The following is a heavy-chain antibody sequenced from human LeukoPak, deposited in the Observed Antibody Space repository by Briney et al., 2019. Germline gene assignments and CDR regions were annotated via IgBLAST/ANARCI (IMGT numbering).Heavy chain of an antibody. CDR1: GGSISSYH. CDR3: ARGEDSLLPFQH. V-gene: IGHV4-59*01. J-gene: IGHJ1*01. CDR2: IYYSGST. D-gene: IGHD2-15*01. Sequence: SETLSLTCTVSGGSISSYHWSWIRQPPGKGLEWIGYIYYSGSTNYNPSLKSRVTISVDTSKNQFSLKLSSVTAADTAVYYYARGEDSLLPFQHWGQGTLVTVSS.